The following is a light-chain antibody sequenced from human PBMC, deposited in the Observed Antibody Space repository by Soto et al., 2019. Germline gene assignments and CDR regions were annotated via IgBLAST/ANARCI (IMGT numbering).Light chain of an antibody. J-gene: IGLJ1*01. V-gene: IGLV2-14*01. Sequence: QSALTQPASVSGSPGQSITISCTGTSSDVGGYKYVSWYQQHPGKAPKLMIYEVSNRPSGVSNRFSGSKSGNTASLTISGLQAEDDADYYCSSFTSSSTLEVFGTGTKLTVL. CDR2: EVS. CDR1: SSDVGGYKY. CDR3: SSFTSSSTLEV.